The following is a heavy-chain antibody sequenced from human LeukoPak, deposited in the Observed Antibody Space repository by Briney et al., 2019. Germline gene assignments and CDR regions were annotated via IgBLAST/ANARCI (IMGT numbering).Heavy chain of an antibody. Sequence: GGSLRLSCAASGFAFSFYAMSWLRQPPGKGLEWVSTINANSGTTSYAASVRGRFTISRDNSKNTLYLQVNTLRADDTATYYCAKPVSGGLAVTADWFHPWGQGTLVVVSS. J-gene: IGHJ5*01. CDR1: GFAFSFYA. D-gene: IGHD6-19*01. V-gene: IGHV3-23*01. CDR3: AKPVSGGLAVTADWFHP. CDR2: INANSGTT.